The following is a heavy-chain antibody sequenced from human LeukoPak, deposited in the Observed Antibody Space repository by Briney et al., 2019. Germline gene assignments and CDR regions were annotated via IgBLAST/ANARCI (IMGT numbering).Heavy chain of an antibody. V-gene: IGHV1-8*03. CDR1: GYTFTSYD. D-gene: IGHD3-10*01. J-gene: IGHJ4*02. CDR3: AKATMVRGVIITWYFDY. CDR2: MNPNSGNT. Sequence: ASVKVSCKASGYTFTSYDINWVRQATGQGLEWMGWMNPNSGNTGCAQKFQGRVTITRNTSISTAYMELSSLRAEDTALYYCAKATMVRGVIITWYFDYWGQGTLVTVSS.